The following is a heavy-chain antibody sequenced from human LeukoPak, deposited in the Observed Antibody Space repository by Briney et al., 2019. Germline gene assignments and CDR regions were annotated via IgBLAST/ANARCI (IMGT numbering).Heavy chain of an antibody. CDR1: GFTFSSYS. D-gene: IGHD3-22*01. V-gene: IGHV3-48*04. J-gene: IGHJ4*02. Sequence: GGSLRLSCAASGFTFSSYSMNWVRQAPGKGLEWVSYISSSSSTIYYADSVKGRFTISRDNAKNSLYLQMNSLRAEDTAVYYCARDNYYDSSGTSGFDYWGQGTLVTVSS. CDR3: ARDNYYDSSGTSGFDY. CDR2: ISSSSSTI.